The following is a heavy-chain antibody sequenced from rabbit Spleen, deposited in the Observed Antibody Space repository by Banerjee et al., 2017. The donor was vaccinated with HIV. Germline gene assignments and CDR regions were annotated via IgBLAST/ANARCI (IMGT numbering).Heavy chain of an antibody. CDR2: VYTGNGKN. CDR3: ARTWDANSDYWDL. Sequence: QEQLVESGGDLVKPGASLTLICTASGFSFSSGYDMSWVRQAPGKGLEWIGFVYTGNGKNYYASWAKGRFTISKTSSTTVTLQMPSLTAADTATYFCARTWDANSDYWDLWGPGTLVTVS. J-gene: IGHJ4*01. V-gene: IGHV1S45*01. D-gene: IGHD1-1*01. CDR1: GFSFSSGYD.